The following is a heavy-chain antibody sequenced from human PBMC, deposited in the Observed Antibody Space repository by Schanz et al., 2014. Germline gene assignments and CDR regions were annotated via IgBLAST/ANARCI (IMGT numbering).Heavy chain of an antibody. CDR2: ISGSGGSP. J-gene: IGHJ4*02. Sequence: EVQLLESGGGLVRPGGSLRLSCAASGFTFSNYAMSWVRQAPGKGLEWVSAISGSGGSPYYADSVKGRFTISRDNSKNTLYLQMNSLRAEDTAVYYCAKLSSSGRLAGYFDYWGQGTLVTVSS. V-gene: IGHV3-23*01. CDR1: GFTFSNYA. CDR3: AKLSSSGRLAGYFDY. D-gene: IGHD6-19*01.